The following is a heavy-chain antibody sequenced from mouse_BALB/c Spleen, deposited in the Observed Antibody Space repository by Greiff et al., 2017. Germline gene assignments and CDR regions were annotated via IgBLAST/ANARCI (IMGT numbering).Heavy chain of an antibody. D-gene: IGHD2-3*01. CDR2: IDPANGNT. Sequence: VQLQQSGAELVKPGASVKLSCTASGFYIKDTYMHWVKQRPEQGLEWIGRIDPANGNTKYDPKFQGKATITADTSANTAYLQLSSLRSEDTAVDYCARKMVKGAMDYWGQGTSVTVSS. CDR3: ARKMVKGAMDY. V-gene: IGHV14-3*02. J-gene: IGHJ4*01. CDR1: GFYIKDTY.